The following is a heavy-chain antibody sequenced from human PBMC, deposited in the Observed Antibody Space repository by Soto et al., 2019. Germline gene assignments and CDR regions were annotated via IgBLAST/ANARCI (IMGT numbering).Heavy chain of an antibody. CDR2: ISGSGGST. D-gene: IGHD3-10*01. J-gene: IGHJ4*02. CDR1: GFTFSSYA. CDR3: AKLLVRGVKAGVDY. V-gene: IGHV3-23*01. Sequence: EVQLLESGGGLVQPGGSLRLSCAASGFTFSSYAMSWVCQAPGKGLEWVSAISGSGGSTYYADSVKGRFTISRDNSKNTLYLQMNSLRAEDTAVYYCAKLLVRGVKAGVDYWGQGTLVTVSS.